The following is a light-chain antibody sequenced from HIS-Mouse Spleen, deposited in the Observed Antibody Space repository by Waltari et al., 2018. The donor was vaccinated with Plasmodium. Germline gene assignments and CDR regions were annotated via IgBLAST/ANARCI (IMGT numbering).Light chain of an antibody. V-gene: IGKV1-17*03. J-gene: IGKJ1*01. CDR1: QGIRNY. CDR3: QQYYSFPWT. Sequence: DIQMTQSPSAMSASVGDRVNITCRASQGIRNYLAWFQQKPGKVPNRLIYAASSLQSGVPSRFSGSGSGTEFTLTISSLQPEDFATYYCQQYYSFPWTFGQGTKVEIK. CDR2: AAS.